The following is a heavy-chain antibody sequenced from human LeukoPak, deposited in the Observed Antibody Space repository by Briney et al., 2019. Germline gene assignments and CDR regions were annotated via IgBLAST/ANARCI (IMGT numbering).Heavy chain of an antibody. V-gene: IGHV3-7*01. CDR3: ARDTSRGSDP. D-gene: IGHD6-13*01. CDR2: IKDDGSQK. CDR1: GFNFIKYW. J-gene: IGHJ5*02. Sequence: GGSLRLSCAPSGFNFIKYWMTWVRQVPGKGLEWVANIKDDGSQKYYVDSVKGRFTISRDNGKKSLYLQMNSLRGEDTAVYYCARDTSRGSDPWGQGTLVTVSS.